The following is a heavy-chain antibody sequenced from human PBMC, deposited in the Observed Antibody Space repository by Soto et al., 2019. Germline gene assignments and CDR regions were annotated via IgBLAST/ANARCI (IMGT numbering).Heavy chain of an antibody. CDR1: GYTFTRYD. Sequence: GASVKVCCKASGYTFTRYDINWVRQATGRGLEWMGWMNPNSGNTGYAQKFQGRVTMTSNTSISTAYMELSSLRSEDTAVYYCARGPQDHGDYVFSLGAFDIWGQGTMVTVSS. CDR3: ARGPQDHGDYVFSLGAFDI. V-gene: IGHV1-8*01. D-gene: IGHD4-17*01. J-gene: IGHJ3*02. CDR2: MNPNSGNT.